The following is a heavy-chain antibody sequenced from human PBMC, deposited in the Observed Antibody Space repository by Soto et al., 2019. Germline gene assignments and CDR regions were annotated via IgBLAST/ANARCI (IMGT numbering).Heavy chain of an antibody. CDR3: ARENPGPYDAFDI. Sequence: SETLSLTCTVSGGSISSYYWSWIRQPPGKGLEWIGYIYYSGSTNYNPSLKSRVTISVDTSKNQFSLKLSSVTAADTAVYYCARENPGPYDAFDIWGQGTMVTVSS. J-gene: IGHJ3*02. CDR2: IYYSGST. V-gene: IGHV4-59*01. CDR1: GGSISSYY.